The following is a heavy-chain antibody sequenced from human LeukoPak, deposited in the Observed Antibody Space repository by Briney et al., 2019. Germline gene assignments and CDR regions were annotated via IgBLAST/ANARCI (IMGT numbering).Heavy chain of an antibody. D-gene: IGHD3-10*01. V-gene: IGHV1-2*06. CDR1: GYTFTSYY. Sequence: ASVKVSCKASGYTFTSYYMHWVRHAPGQGLEWMGRINPNSGGTNYAQKFQGRVTMTRDTSISTAYMELSRLRSDDTAVYYSAGPMVRAIDYWGQGTLVTVSS. CDR2: INPNSGGT. J-gene: IGHJ4*02. CDR3: AGPMVRAIDY.